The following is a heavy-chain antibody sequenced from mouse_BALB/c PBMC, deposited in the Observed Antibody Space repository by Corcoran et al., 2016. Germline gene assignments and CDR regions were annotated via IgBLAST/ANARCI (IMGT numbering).Heavy chain of an antibody. Sequence: QIQLVQSGPELKKPGETVQISCKASGYTFTNYGMNWVKQAPGQGLRWRGWINTYTGEPTYADDFKGRFAFSLQNSASNAYLQLNNLKNEDMAKYFCARGGLPHWYFDVGGAGTTVTVSS. J-gene: IGHJ1*01. D-gene: IGHD2-2*01. CDR3: ARGGLPHWYFDV. CDR2: INTYTGEP. V-gene: IGHV9-1*02. CDR1: GYTFTNYG.